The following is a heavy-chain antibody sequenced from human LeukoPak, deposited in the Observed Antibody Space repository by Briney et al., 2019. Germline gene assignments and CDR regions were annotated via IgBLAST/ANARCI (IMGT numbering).Heavy chain of an antibody. V-gene: IGHV1-18*01. CDR3: ARDSDYGDYTDDGNYYYYMDV. CDR2: ISAYNGNT. D-gene: IGHD4-17*01. Sequence: GASVKVSCKASGYTFTSYGISWVRQAPGQGLEWMGWISAYNGNTNYAQKFQGRVTITADKSTSTAYMELSSLRSEDTAVYYCARDSDYGDYTDDGNYYYYMDVWGKGTTVTVSS. CDR1: GYTFTSYG. J-gene: IGHJ6*03.